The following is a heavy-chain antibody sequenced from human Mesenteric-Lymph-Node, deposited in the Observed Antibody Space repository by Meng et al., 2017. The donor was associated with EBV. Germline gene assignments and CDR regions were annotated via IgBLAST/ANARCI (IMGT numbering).Heavy chain of an antibody. CDR3: THRGGDIFQN. J-gene: IGHJ1*01. CDR2: IYWDDDK. V-gene: IGHV2-5*02. Sequence: QITLEESGPTLVKPTQTLTLTCTFSWFSLSTNGVGVGWIRQPPGKALEWLALIYWDDDKRYSPSLKRRLTITKDTSKNQVVLTMTNMDPVDTATYYCTHRGGDIFQNWGQGTLVTVSS. CDR1: WFSLSTNGVG. D-gene: IGHD2-15*01.